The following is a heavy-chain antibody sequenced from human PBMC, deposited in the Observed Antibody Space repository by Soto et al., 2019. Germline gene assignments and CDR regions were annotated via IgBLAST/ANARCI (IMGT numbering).Heavy chain of an antibody. CDR1: GYTFTSYY. Sequence: QVQLVQSGAEVKKPGASVKVSCKASGYTFTSYYMHWVRQAPGQGLEWMGIINPSGGSTSYAQKFPGRVTMTRDTSTSPVYVGVSSLRSEDTAVYYCARGGGGYCSSSTSCSFWFDPWGQGTLVTVSS. CDR3: ARGGGGYCSSSTSCSFWFDP. D-gene: IGHD2-2*01. CDR2: INPSGGST. J-gene: IGHJ5*02. V-gene: IGHV1-46*01.